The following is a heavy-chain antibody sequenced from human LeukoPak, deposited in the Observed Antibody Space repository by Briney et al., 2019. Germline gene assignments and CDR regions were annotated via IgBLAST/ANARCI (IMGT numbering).Heavy chain of an antibody. Sequence: GGSLRLSCAVSGITLSNYGMSWVRQAPGKGLEWVAGISDSGGSTKYADSVKGRFTNSRDNPKNTLFLQMNSLRADDTAVYFCAKRGVVIRVFLVGFHKEAYYFESWGQGALVTVSS. J-gene: IGHJ4*02. D-gene: IGHD3/OR15-3a*01. V-gene: IGHV3-23*01. CDR2: ISDSGGST. CDR1: GITLSNYG. CDR3: AKRGVVIRVFLVGFHKEAYYFES.